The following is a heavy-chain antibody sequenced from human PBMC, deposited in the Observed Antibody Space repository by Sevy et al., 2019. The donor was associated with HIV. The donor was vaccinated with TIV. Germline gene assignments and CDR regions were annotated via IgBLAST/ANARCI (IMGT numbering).Heavy chain of an antibody. D-gene: IGHD3-10*01. V-gene: IGHV3-23*01. Sequence: GGSLRLSCAASGFTFSSYAMSWVRQAPGKGLEWFSAISGSGGSTYYADSVKGRFTISRDNSKNTLYLQMNSLRAEDTAVYYCAKDTGRGVIIPLSYWGQGTLVTVSS. CDR1: GFTFSSYA. J-gene: IGHJ4*02. CDR2: ISGSGGST. CDR3: AKDTGRGVIIPLSY.